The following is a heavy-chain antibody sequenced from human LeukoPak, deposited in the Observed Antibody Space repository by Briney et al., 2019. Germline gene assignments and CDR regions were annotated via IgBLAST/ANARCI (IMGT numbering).Heavy chain of an antibody. CDR2: IKQDGSEK. D-gene: IGHD2-2*02. CDR3: ARGVPAAIDNWFDP. J-gene: IGHJ5*02. V-gene: IGHV3-7*03. CDR1: GFTFSSYW. Sequence: PGGSLRLSCAASGFTFSSYWMSWVRQAPGKGLEWVANIKQDGSEKYYVDSVKGRFTISRDNAKNSLYLQMSSLRSEDTAVYYCARGVPAAIDNWFDPWGQGTLVTVSS.